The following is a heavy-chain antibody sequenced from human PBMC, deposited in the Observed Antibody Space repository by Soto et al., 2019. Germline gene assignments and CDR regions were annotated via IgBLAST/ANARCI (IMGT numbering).Heavy chain of an antibody. J-gene: IGHJ6*02. D-gene: IGHD6-13*01. V-gene: IGHV3-13*01. Sequence: GGSLRLSCAASGFTFSSYDMHWVRQATGKGLEWVSAIGTAGDTYYPGSVKGRFTISRENAENSWYLQMNSLRAEDTDVYYCERDGGSRSDSSSWYSPVRTYYYYYGMDVWGQGTTVTVSS. CDR2: IGTAGDT. CDR3: ERDGGSRSDSSSWYSPVRTYYYYYGMDV. CDR1: GFTFSSYD.